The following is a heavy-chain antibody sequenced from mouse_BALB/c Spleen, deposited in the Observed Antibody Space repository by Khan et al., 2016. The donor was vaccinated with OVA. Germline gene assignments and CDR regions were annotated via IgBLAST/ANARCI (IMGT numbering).Heavy chain of an antibody. CDR1: GYTFTDYY. CDR3: ARSGIGSFAY. Sequence: QVQLKESGAELARPGASVKLSCKASGYTFTDYYINWVKQRPGQGLEWIGEIYPGSGNTYYNEKFKDKATLTADKSSSTAFMQLNSLTSEDSSVYFCARSGIGSFAYWGQGTLVTVSA. CDR2: IYPGSGNT. J-gene: IGHJ3*01. D-gene: IGHD2-2*01. V-gene: IGHV1-76*01.